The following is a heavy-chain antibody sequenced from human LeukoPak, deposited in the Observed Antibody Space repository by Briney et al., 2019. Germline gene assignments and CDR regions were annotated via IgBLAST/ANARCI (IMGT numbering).Heavy chain of an antibody. Sequence: GGSLRLSCAASGFTFDDYAMHWVRQAPGKGLEWVSGISWNSGSIGYADSVKGRFTISRDNAKNSVYLQMNSLRAGDTAVYYCTRGATYYLRYGYFDYWGQGTLVTVSS. V-gene: IGHV3-9*01. CDR1: GFTFDDYA. J-gene: IGHJ4*02. D-gene: IGHD1-26*01. CDR3: TRGATYYLRYGYFDY. CDR2: ISWNSGSI.